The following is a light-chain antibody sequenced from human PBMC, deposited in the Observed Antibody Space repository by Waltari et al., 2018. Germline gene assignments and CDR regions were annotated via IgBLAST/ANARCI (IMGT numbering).Light chain of an antibody. J-gene: IGKJ4*01. CDR3: QQSGT. Sequence: DIQMTQSPSSLSASVGDRVTITCRASQSISSYLNWYQQKQGKAPKLLIYAASSLQSGVPSRFSGSGSGTDFTLTISSLQPEDFATYYCQQSGTFGGGTKVEIK. V-gene: IGKV1-39*01. CDR1: QSISSY. CDR2: AAS.